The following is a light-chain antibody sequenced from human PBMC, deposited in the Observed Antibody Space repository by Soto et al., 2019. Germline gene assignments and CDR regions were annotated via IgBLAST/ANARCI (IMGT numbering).Light chain of an antibody. CDR1: RDVSSY. CDR2: AAS. V-gene: IGKV1-9*01. J-gene: IGKJ2*01. Sequence: IQMTQSPSSLSATVEDRVTITCRGSRDVSSYLVWYQQKPGKAPELLIYAASTLQSGVLLRFSGSGSGTAFTLTISSLQPEDFATYYCQQLSYYPRTFGQGTKLEI. CDR3: QQLSYYPRT.